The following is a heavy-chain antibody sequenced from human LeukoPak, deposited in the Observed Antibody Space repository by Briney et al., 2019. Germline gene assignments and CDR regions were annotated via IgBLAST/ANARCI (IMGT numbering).Heavy chain of an antibody. J-gene: IGHJ4*02. CDR2: IYSSGSI. D-gene: IGHD1-1*01. CDR3: ARKLEF. V-gene: IGHV4-4*09. Sequence: SETLSLSCTVFGGSLSSYYWVWVRQPPGKGLEWIGLIYSSGSIKYNPSLKSRLTISLDTSNNQISLKLTSVTAADTAIYYCARKLEFGARGTLVTVS. CDR1: GGSLSSYY.